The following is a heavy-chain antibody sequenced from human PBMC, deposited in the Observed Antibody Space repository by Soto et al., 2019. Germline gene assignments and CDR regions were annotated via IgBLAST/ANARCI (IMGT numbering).Heavy chain of an antibody. J-gene: IGHJ4*02. CDR2: INPSGGST. CDR3: AKGSGGYSGYDPYNFDY. D-gene: IGHD5-12*01. V-gene: IGHV1-46*01. Sequence: QVQLVQSGTEVKKPGASVKVSCKASGYTFTSYYIHWVRQAPGQGLEWLGIINPSGGSTTYAQKFQGRVTMTRDTSTSTVYMELSSLRSEDTAMYYCAKGSGGYSGYDPYNFDYWGQGTLVTVSS. CDR1: GYTFTSYY.